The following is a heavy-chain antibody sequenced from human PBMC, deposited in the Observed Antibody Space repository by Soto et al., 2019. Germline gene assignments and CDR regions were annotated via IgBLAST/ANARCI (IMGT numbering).Heavy chain of an antibody. CDR2: IWYDGSNK. D-gene: IGHD3-10*01. CDR3: ARDHYYGSGSYIGY. CDR1: GFTFSSYG. V-gene: IGHV3-33*01. Sequence: QVQLVESGGGVVQPGRSLRLSCAASGFTFSSYGMHWVRQAPGKGLEWVAVIWYDGSNKYYADSVKGRFTISRDNSKNALYVQMNSLRAEDTAVYYCARDHYYGSGSYIGYWGQGTLVTVSS. J-gene: IGHJ4*02.